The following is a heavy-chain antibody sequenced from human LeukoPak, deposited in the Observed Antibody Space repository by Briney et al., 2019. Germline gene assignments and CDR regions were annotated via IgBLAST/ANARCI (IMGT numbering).Heavy chain of an antibody. CDR1: GFSLSTSGVG. CDR3: AHRGSYYDFWSGYSGDDWFDP. CDR2: IYWDDDK. V-gene: IGHV2-5*02. J-gene: IGHJ5*02. Sequence: SGPTLVNPTQTLTLTCTFSGFSLSTSGVGVGWIRQPPGKALEWLALIYWDDDKRYSPSPKSRLTITKDTSKNQVVLTMTNMDPVDTATYYSAHRGSYYDFWSGYSGDDWFDPWGQGTLVTVSS. D-gene: IGHD3-3*01.